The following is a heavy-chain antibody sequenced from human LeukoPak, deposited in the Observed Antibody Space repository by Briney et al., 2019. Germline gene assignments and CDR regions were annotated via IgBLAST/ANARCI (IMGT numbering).Heavy chain of an antibody. CDR3: ATGNIVVVVAATGNDAFDI. Sequence: ASVKVSCKVSGYTFTDYYMHWVQQAPGKGLDWMGLVDPEDGETIYAEKFQGRVTITADTSTDTAYMELSSLRSEDTAVYYCATGNIVVVVAATGNDAFDIWGQGTMVTVSS. J-gene: IGHJ3*02. V-gene: IGHV1-69-2*01. CDR2: VDPEDGET. CDR1: GYTFTDYY. D-gene: IGHD2-15*01.